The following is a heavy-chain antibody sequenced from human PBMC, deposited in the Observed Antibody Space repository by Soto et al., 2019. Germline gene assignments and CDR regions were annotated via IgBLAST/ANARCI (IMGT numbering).Heavy chain of an antibody. J-gene: IGHJ5*02. V-gene: IGHV4-31*03. CDR3: ARAKGDWFDP. Sequence: ASETLSLTCTVSGGSISSGGYYWSWIRQHPGRGLEWIGYIYYSGSTYYNPSLKSRVTISVDTSKNQFSLKLSSVTAADTAVYYCARAKGDWFDPWGQGTLVTVSS. CDR2: IYYSGST. CDR1: GGSISSGGYY.